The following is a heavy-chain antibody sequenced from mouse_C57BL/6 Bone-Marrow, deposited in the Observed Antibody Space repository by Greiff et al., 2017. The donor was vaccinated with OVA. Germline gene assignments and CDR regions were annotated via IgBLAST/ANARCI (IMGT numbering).Heavy chain of an antibody. CDR3: ARDQWLLLYWYFDV. V-gene: IGHV5-16*01. CDR2: INYDGSST. Sequence: EVKLVESEGGLVQPGSSMKLSCTASGFTFSDYYMAWVRQVPEKGLEWVANINYDGSSTYYLDSLKSRFIISRDNAKNILYLQMSSLKSEDTATYYCARDQWLLLYWYFDVWGTGTTVTVSS. D-gene: IGHD2-3*01. J-gene: IGHJ1*03. CDR1: GFTFSDYY.